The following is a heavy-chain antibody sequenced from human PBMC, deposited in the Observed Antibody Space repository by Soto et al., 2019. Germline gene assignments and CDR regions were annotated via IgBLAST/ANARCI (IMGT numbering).Heavy chain of an antibody. D-gene: IGHD3-16*01. Sequence: GASVKVSCTASGGTFSGYAISWVRQAPGQGLEWMGGIIPIFGTANYAQKFQGRVPITADESTSTAYMELSSLRSEDTAVYYCARERFRGGPIPSGMDVWGQGTTVTVSS. CDR1: GGTFSGYA. CDR2: IIPIFGTA. V-gene: IGHV1-69*13. CDR3: ARERFRGGPIPSGMDV. J-gene: IGHJ6*02.